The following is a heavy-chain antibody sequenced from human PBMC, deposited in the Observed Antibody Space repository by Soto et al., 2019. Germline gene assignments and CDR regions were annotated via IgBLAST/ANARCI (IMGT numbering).Heavy chain of an antibody. D-gene: IGHD6-19*01. Sequence: GASVKVSCKASGYTFTSYAMHWVRQAPGQRLEWMGWINAGNGNPKYSQKFQGRVTITRDTSASTAYMELSSLTSEDTAVYYCAREDPRGSGWYHWFDPWGQGTLVTVSS. V-gene: IGHV1-3*01. CDR2: INAGNGNP. J-gene: IGHJ5*02. CDR1: GYTFTSYA. CDR3: AREDPRGSGWYHWFDP.